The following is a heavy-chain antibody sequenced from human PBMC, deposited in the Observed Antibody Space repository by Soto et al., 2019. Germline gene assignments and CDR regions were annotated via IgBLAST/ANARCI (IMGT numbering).Heavy chain of an antibody. CDR1: GFTFGSYD. CDR2: IGSAGDA. D-gene: IGHD2-15*01. J-gene: IGHJ6*02. Sequence: EVQLVESGGGLVQPGGSLRLSCAASGFTFGSYDMHWVRQATGKGLEWVSAIGSAGDAYYPGSVKGRFTISREDAKNSLYLQMNSLRAGDTAVYYCARGRCSGGSCYPYYYFYAMDVWGQGTTVTVSS. CDR3: ARGRCSGGSCYPYYYFYAMDV. V-gene: IGHV3-13*01.